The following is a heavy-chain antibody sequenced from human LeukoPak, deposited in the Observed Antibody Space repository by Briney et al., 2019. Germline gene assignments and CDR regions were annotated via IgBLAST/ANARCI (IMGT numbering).Heavy chain of an antibody. J-gene: IGHJ4*02. CDR2: ISAYNGNT. CDR3: ARAPPFGGSYPRADYFDY. CDR1: GFTFTSYD. Sequence: ASVKVSCKASGFTFTSYDISWVRQAPGQGLEWMGWISAYNGNTNYAQKLQGRVTMTTDTSTSTAYMELRSLRSDDTAVYYCARAPPFGGSYPRADYFDYWGQGTLVTVSS. D-gene: IGHD1-26*01. V-gene: IGHV1-18*01.